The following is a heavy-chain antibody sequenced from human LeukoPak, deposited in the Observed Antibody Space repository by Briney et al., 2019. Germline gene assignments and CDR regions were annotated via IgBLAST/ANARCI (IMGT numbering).Heavy chain of an antibody. CDR3: ARLALYYYDSRGYFNRNNWFDP. CDR2: INHSGST. V-gene: IGHV4-34*01. J-gene: IGHJ5*02. CDR1: GGSFSGYY. D-gene: IGHD3-22*01. Sequence: SETLSLTCAVYGGSFSGYYWSWIRQPPGKGLEWIGEINHSGSTNYNPSLKSRVTISVDTSKNQFSLKLSSVTAADTAVYYCARLALYYYDSRGYFNRNNWFDPWGQGTLVTVSS.